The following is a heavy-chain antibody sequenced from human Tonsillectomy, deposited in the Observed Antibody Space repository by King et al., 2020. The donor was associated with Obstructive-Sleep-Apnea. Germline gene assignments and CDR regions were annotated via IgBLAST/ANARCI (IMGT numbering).Heavy chain of an antibody. CDR2: LSYDGNNK. D-gene: IGHD4-23*01. Sequence: VQLVESGGGVVQPGRSLRLSCAASGFTFSLFPMHWVRQAPGKGLDGVPVLSYDGNNKYYADSVNGRFTISRDNSKNTLYLQMNSLRAEDKAVYYCAGDGFVSTVVTPGYFDFWGQGTLVTVSS. CDR3: AGDGFVSTVVTPGYFDF. CDR1: GFTFSLFP. V-gene: IGHV3-30*04. J-gene: IGHJ4*02.